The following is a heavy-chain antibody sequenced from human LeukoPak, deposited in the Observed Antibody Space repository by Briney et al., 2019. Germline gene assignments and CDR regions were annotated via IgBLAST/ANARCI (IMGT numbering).Heavy chain of an antibody. D-gene: IGHD5-12*01. CDR1: GYTFTSYG. Sequence: ASVKVSCKASGYTFTSYGISWVRQAPGQGLEWMGWISAYNGNTNYAQKFQGRVTITADESTSTAYMELSSLRSEDTAVYYCARARGYSGYDPYFDYWGQGTLVTVSS. J-gene: IGHJ4*02. CDR2: ISAYNGNT. CDR3: ARARGYSGYDPYFDY. V-gene: IGHV1-18*01.